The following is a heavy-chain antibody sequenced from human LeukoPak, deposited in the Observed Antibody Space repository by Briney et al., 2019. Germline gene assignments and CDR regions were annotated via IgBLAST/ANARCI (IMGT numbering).Heavy chain of an antibody. J-gene: IGHJ6*02. CDR2: ISYDGSNK. Sequence: GGSLRLSCAASGSTFSSYAMHWVRQAPGKGLEWVAVISYDGSNKYYADSVKGRFTISRDNSKNTLYLQMNSLRAEDTAVYYCARAIGKYYYYGMDVWGQGTTVTVSS. D-gene: IGHD1-1*01. CDR1: GSTFSSYA. V-gene: IGHV3-30-3*01. CDR3: ARAIGKYYYYGMDV.